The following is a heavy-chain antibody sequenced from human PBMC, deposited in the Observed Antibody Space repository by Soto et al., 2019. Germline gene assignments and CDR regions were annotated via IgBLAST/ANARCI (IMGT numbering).Heavy chain of an antibody. CDR1: GGTFSSYA. CDR2: IIPIFGTA. CDR3: ARMEYEYSGDFDY. D-gene: IGHD2-8*01. J-gene: IGHJ4*02. Sequence: GASVKVSCKASGGTFSSYAISWVRQAPGQGLEWMGGIIPIFGTANYAQKFQGRVTITADESTSTAYMELSSLRSEDTAVYYCARMEYEYSGDFDYWGQGTLVTVSS. V-gene: IGHV1-69*13.